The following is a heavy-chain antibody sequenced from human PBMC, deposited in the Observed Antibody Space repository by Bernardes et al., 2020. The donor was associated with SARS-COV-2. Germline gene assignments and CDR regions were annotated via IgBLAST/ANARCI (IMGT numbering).Heavy chain of an antibody. V-gene: IGHV3-21*01. CDR2: ISRSGSHI. D-gene: IGHD2-21*01. CDR1: GFTFNSYK. Sequence: GGSLRLSCAASGFTFNSYKMKWVRQAPGKGLEWVSSISRSGSHIFYADSVKGRFTISRDNGKDTVYLQMNSLRVDDTARYYCARDVSPFGHNSGDIWGQGTMVTVSS. CDR3: ARDVSPFGHNSGDI. J-gene: IGHJ3*02.